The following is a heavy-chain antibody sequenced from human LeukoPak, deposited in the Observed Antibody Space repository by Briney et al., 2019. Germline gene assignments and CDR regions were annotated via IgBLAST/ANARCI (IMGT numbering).Heavy chain of an antibody. CDR3: ARHGYSYVGRNGEWY. V-gene: IGHV1-69*04. D-gene: IGHD5-18*01. CDR2: IIPILGIA. J-gene: IGHJ4*02. Sequence: SVKVSCKASGGTFSSYAISWVRQAPGQRLEWMGRIIPILGIANYAQKFQGRVTITADKSTSTAYMELSSLRSEDTAVYYCARHGYSYVGRNGEWYWGQGTLVTVSS. CDR1: GGTFSSYA.